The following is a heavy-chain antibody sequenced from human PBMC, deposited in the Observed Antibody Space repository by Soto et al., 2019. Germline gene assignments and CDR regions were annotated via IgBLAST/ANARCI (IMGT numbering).Heavy chain of an antibody. CDR1: GASISGFY. V-gene: IGHV4-4*07. CDR3: VRDGTKTLRDWFDP. CDR2: IYATGTT. Sequence: QVQLQESGPGLVKPSETLSLTCTVSGASISGFYWSWIRKSAGKGLEWIGRIYATGTTDYNPSLKSRVMMSVDTSTKQFSLELRAVTAAATAVYYCVRDGTKTLRDWFDPWGQGISVTVSS. D-gene: IGHD1-26*01. J-gene: IGHJ5*02.